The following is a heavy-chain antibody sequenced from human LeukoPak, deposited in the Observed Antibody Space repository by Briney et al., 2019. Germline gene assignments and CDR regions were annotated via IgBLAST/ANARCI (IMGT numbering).Heavy chain of an antibody. J-gene: IGHJ6*02. Sequence: SETLSLTCAVYGGSFSGYYFIWIRQPPGKGLEWIGEINHSGSTNYNPSLKSRVTISVDTSKNQFSLKVSSVTAADTAIYYCARSPGSSYYGMDVWGQGTTVTVSS. CDR2: INHSGST. CDR3: ARSPGSSYYGMDV. V-gene: IGHV4-34*01. CDR1: GGSFSGYY. D-gene: IGHD1-26*01.